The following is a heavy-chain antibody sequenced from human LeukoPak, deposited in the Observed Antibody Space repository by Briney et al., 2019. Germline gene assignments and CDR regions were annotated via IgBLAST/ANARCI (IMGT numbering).Heavy chain of an antibody. J-gene: IGHJ4*02. D-gene: IGHD6-13*01. V-gene: IGHV3-30*02. CDR1: GFTFSSYG. CDR3: AKDYLGSSWYYFDY. Sequence: GGSLRLSCAASGFTFSSYGMHWVRQAPGKGLEWVAFIRYDGSNKYYADSVKGRLTISRDNSKNTLYLQMNSLRAEDTAVYYCAKDYLGSSWYYFDYWGQGTLVTVSS. CDR2: IRYDGSNK.